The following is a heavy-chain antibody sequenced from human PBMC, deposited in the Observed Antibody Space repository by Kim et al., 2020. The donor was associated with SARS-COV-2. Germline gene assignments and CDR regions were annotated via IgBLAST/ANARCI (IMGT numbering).Heavy chain of an antibody. V-gene: IGHV1-18*01. CDR2: ISAYNGNT. CDR3: ARGGDRLLWFRELLLH. Sequence: ASVKVSCKTSGYTFTSYGISWVRQAPGQGLEWMGWISAYNGNTNYAQKLQGRVTMTTDTSTSTAYMELRSLRSDDTAVYYCARGGDRLLWFRELLLHWGQGTLVTVSS. CDR1: GYTFTSYG. J-gene: IGHJ4*02. D-gene: IGHD3-10*01.